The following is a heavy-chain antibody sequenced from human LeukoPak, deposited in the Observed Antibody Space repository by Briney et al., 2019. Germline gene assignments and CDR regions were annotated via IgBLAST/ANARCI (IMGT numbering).Heavy chain of an antibody. V-gene: IGHV3-74*03. CDR2: IYSDGSSH. CDR1: GFTFSSYG. D-gene: IGHD1-26*01. J-gene: IGHJ4*02. CDR3: ARGGGIYGLWDY. Sequence: PGGSLRLSCTASGFTFSSYGMHWVRQAPGKGLVWVSRIYSDGSSHTADSVKGRFTISRDNAKDTLYLQMNSLRVEDTAVYYCARGGGIYGLWDYWGQGTLVTVSS.